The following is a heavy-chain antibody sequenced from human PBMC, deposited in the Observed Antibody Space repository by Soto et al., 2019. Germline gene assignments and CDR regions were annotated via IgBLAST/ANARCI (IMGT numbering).Heavy chain of an antibody. CDR3: TKAKPGIAAAGITYGMDV. Sequence: GGSLRLSCTASGFTFGDYAMSWVRQDPGKGLEWVGFIRSKAYGGTTEYSASVKGIFTISRYDSKSIAYLQMNSLKTEDTAVYYCTKAKPGIAAAGITYGMDVWGQGTTVTVSS. V-gene: IGHV3-49*04. CDR1: GFTFGDYA. D-gene: IGHD6-13*01. J-gene: IGHJ6*02. CDR2: IRSKAYGGTT.